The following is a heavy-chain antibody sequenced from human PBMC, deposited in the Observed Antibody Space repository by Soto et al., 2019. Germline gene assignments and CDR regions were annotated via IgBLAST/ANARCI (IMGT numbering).Heavy chain of an antibody. D-gene: IGHD1-26*01. Sequence: EVQLVESGGGLVQPGESLRLSCLASGFIFRSSWMVWVHQTPGKGLVWVSRINADGSITHYADSVKGRLTISRDNARNTVYLQMNSLRDEDTAVYYCGKEQWGFPGAWGQGTLVTVSS. V-gene: IGHV3-74*01. J-gene: IGHJ5*02. CDR2: INADGSIT. CDR1: GFIFRSSW. CDR3: GKEQWGFPGA.